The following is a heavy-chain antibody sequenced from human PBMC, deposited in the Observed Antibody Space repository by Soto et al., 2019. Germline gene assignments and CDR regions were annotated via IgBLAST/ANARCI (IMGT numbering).Heavy chain of an antibody. Sequence: SETLSLTCAVYGGSFSGYHWSWIRQPPGKGLEWIGEISHSGSSNYNPSLKSRVTISIDTSKNQFSLNLSSVTAADTAVYYCARVRDTYFDYWGQGTLVTVSS. D-gene: IGHD5-18*01. CDR2: ISHSGSS. V-gene: IGHV4-34*01. CDR3: ARVRDTYFDY. CDR1: GGSFSGYH. J-gene: IGHJ4*02.